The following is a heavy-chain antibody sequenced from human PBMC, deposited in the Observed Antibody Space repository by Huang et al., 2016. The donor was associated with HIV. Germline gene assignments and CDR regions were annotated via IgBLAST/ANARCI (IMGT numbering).Heavy chain of an antibody. D-gene: IGHD2-2*01. CDR1: GGSFSDYS. J-gene: IGHJ5*02. CDR3: ARDRLPDAAITGWFDP. V-gene: IGHV1-69*13. Sequence: QVQLVQSGAEVKKPGSSGKVSCKASGGSFSDYSISWLRQDPGQGLEWMGVISTIVDTSDDAQKVHGEVTITADEATSTVDMELSSLKSEDTAMNYCARDRLPDAAITGWFDPWGQGTLVTVSS. CDR2: ISTIVDTS.